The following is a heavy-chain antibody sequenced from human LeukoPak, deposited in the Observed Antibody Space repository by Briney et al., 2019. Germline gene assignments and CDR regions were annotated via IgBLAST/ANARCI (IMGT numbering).Heavy chain of an antibody. CDR1: GYSFTSYW. Sequence: GESLKISCKGSGYSFTSYWIAWVRQIPGRGLEWMGIIYPGDSDTTYSPSFQGQVTISADKSISTAYLQWSSLKASDTAMYYCPRRPGGNRATTPYGLDVWGQGTTDTVSS. D-gene: IGHD1-26*01. J-gene: IGHJ6*02. V-gene: IGHV5-51*01. CDR3: PRRPGGNRATTPYGLDV. CDR2: IYPGDSDT.